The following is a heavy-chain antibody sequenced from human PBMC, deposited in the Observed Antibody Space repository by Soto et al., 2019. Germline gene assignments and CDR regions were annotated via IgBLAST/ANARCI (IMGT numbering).Heavy chain of an antibody. D-gene: IGHD2-2*01. CDR3: ARFSTLGKDYGVDV. CDR2: INSSGRT. V-gene: IGHV4-30-4*01. CDR1: GDSISSSDSY. J-gene: IGHJ6*02. Sequence: QVQLQESGPGLVKPSQTLSLTCSVSGDSISSSDSYWSLIRQPPGKGLEWIGYINSSGRTYYKPSLTSRVSSXXXPXXNQFSLRLTSVTVADTAVYFCARFSTLGKDYGVDVWGQGTTVTVSS.